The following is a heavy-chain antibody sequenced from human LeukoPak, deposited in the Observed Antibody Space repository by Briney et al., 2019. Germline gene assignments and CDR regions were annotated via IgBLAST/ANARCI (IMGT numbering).Heavy chain of an antibody. CDR2: ISSTSSTI. J-gene: IGHJ4*02. V-gene: IGHV3-48*01. Sequence: GSLRLSCAASGISFSVYSMNWVRQAPGKGLEWVSYISSTSSTIYYADSVKGRFTISRDNAKNSLYLQVNSLRAEDTAVYYCARDWANFYCSGSRSCYPFDYWGQGTLVIVSS. CDR3: ARDWANFYCSGSRSCYPFDY. CDR1: GISFSVYS. D-gene: IGHD2-15*01.